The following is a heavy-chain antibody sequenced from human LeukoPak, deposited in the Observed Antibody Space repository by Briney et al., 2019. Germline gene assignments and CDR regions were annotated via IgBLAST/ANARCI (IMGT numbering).Heavy chain of an antibody. CDR2: IWYDGSNK. J-gene: IGHJ5*02. D-gene: IGHD2-2*01. Sequence: PGGSLRLSCAASGFTFSSYGMHWVRQAPGKGLEWVAVIWYDGSNKYYADSVKGRFTISRDNSKNTLYLQMNSLRAEDTAVYYCARDPYRPIPGIVVVPAAKYNWFDPWGQGTLVTVSS. CDR3: ARDPYRPIPGIVVVPAAKYNWFDP. CDR1: GFTFSSYG. V-gene: IGHV3-33*01.